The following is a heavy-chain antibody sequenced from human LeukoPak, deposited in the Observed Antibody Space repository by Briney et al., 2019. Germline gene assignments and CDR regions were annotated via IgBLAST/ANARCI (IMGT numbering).Heavy chain of an antibody. CDR1: GFTFSSYG. CDR2: ISGIGGGT. D-gene: IGHD3-10*01. CDR3: AKDHGRDYYGSGSYDY. J-gene: IGHJ4*02. V-gene: IGHV3-23*01. Sequence: GGSLRLSCAASGFTFSSYGMSWVRPAPGKGREWVSAISGIGGGTYYADSVKGRFTISRDNSKNTLYLQMNSLRAEDKAVYYCAKDHGRDYYGSGSYDYWGQGTLVTVSS.